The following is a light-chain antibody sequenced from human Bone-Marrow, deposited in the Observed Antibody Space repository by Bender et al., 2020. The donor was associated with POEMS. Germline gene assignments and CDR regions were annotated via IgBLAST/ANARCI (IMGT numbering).Light chain of an antibody. CDR1: SSDVGDYNY. Sequence: QSALTQPASVSGSPGQSITISCTGASSDVGDYNYVSWYQQHPGKAPKLMIFDVTNRPSGVSNRFSGSKSGSAASLTISGLQAEDEAYYYCSSYTSSSTWVFGGGTKLTVL. CDR2: DVT. V-gene: IGLV2-14*03. CDR3: SSYTSSSTWV. J-gene: IGLJ3*02.